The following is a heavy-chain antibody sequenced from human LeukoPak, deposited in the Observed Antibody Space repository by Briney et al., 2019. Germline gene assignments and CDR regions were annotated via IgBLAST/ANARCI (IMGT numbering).Heavy chain of an antibody. CDR3: ARYDSRGSGCTLFDS. CDR2: IYHRGRTT. Sequence: SETLSLTCAVSGYSISTAYYWGWIRQPPGKRLEWIGRIYHRGRTTSYNPSLESRVTISGDTSKNQFTLRLASVTAADTAVYYCARYDSRGSGCTLFDSWGQGIVVTISS. D-gene: IGHD3-16*01. V-gene: IGHV4-38-2*01. CDR1: GYSISTAYY. J-gene: IGHJ5*01.